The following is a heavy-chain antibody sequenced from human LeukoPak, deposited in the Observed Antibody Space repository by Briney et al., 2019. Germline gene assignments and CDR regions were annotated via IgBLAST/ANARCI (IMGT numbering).Heavy chain of an antibody. V-gene: IGHV4-59*01. Sequence: PSETLSLTCTVSGGSISGYYWTWIRQPPGKQLEWIGYIYDSGITNYNPSLKSRVTISVDTSKSQFSLRLSSVTAADTAVYYCARGHDYYGSGRQSWFDPWGQGTLVTVSS. CDR2: IYDSGIT. D-gene: IGHD3-10*01. CDR1: GGSISGYY. J-gene: IGHJ5*02. CDR3: ARGHDYYGSGRQSWFDP.